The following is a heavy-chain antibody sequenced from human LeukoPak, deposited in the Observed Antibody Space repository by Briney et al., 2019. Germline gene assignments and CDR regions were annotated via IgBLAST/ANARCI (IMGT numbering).Heavy chain of an antibody. CDR3: ARGICVAVAGQGDFDY. CDR2: INPNTGGT. CDR1: GYTFTGYY. Sequence: ASVKVSCKASGYTFTGYYMHWVRQAPGQGLEWMGWINPNTGGTNSAQKFQGRVTMTRDTAISTAYMELSRLRSDDTAIYYCARGICVAVAGQGDFDYWGQGTLVTVSS. J-gene: IGHJ4*02. V-gene: IGHV1-2*02. D-gene: IGHD6-19*01.